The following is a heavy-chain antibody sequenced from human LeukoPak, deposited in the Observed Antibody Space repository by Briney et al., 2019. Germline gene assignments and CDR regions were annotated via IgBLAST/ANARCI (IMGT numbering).Heavy chain of an antibody. CDR2: ISGYSGST. CDR1: GYTFATYS. Sequence: ASVKVSCKTSGYTFATYSINWVRQAPGQGLEWVGWISGYSGSTNYAQKLQGRVTMTTDTSTTTAYMELRSPKSDDTAVYYCARGHSSGRDYYFDTWGQGTLVTVSS. J-gene: IGHJ4*02. D-gene: IGHD6-19*01. V-gene: IGHV1-18*01. CDR3: ARGHSSGRDYYFDT.